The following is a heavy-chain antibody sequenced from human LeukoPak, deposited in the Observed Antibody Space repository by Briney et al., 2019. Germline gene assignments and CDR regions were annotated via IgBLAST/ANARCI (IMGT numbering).Heavy chain of an antibody. CDR3: ARGFFYNGKYDWLDP. J-gene: IGHJ5*02. Sequence: PSETLSLTCTVSGGLLNSYYWHWIRQSPGRGLEWVASIHITDISYSPSLKSRVIVSVDTSKNQVFLNLTSLTTADTALYYCARGFFYNGKYDWLDPWGQGTLVTVSS. CDR2: IHITDI. CDR1: GGLLNSYY. D-gene: IGHD1-26*01. V-gene: IGHV4-4*08.